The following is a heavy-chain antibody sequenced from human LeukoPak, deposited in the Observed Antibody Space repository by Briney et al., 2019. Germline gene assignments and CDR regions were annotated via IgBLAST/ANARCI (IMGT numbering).Heavy chain of an antibody. Sequence: KTSETLSLTCTVSGGSVSSGSYYWSWIRQPPGKGLEWIGSIYYSGSTYYNPSLKSRVTISVDTSKNQFSLKLSSVTAADTAVYYCAHDSSGNFDYWGQGTLVTVSS. D-gene: IGHD3-22*01. J-gene: IGHJ4*02. CDR3: AHDSSGNFDY. CDR2: IYYSGST. V-gene: IGHV4-39*01. CDR1: GGSVSSGSYY.